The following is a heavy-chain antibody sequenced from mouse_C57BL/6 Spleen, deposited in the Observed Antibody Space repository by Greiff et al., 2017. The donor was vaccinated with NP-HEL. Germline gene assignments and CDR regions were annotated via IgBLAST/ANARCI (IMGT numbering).Heavy chain of an antibody. CDR3: ARGVYGNYGDYAMDY. CDR1: GYAFSSYW. D-gene: IGHD2-1*01. V-gene: IGHV1-80*01. CDR2: IYPGDGDT. J-gene: IGHJ4*01. Sequence: QVQLKQSGAELVKPGASVKISCKASGYAFSSYWMNWVKQRPGKGLEWIGQIYPGDGDTNYNGKFKGKATLTADKSSSTAYMQLSSLTSEDSAVYFCARGVYGNYGDYAMDYWGQGTSVTVSS.